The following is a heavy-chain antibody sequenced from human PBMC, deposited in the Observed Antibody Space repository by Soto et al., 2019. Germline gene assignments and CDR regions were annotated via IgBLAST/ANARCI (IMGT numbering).Heavy chain of an antibody. CDR3: ARKQSGDSFEY. J-gene: IGHJ4*02. D-gene: IGHD2-21*02. Sequence: GGSLRLSCAASGFSFSTYLMHWVRQAPGKGLVWVSRINGDGSMTGYADSVKGRFTISRDNAKNTLYLQMNSLRAEDTAVYYCARKQSGDSFEYWGQGTLVTVSS. CDR2: INGDGSMT. V-gene: IGHV3-74*01. CDR1: GFSFSTYL.